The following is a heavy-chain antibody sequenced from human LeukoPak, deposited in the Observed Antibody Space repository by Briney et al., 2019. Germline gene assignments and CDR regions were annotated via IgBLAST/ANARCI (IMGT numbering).Heavy chain of an antibody. CDR3: ARDDRPLGYYYSMDV. CDR1: GFTFSSYR. J-gene: IGHJ6*02. Sequence: PGGSLRLSCAASGFTFSSYRMNLVRQAPGKGLEWVSYISRTSSTIYYAGSVKGRFTISRDNAKKSMYLQMNSLGDEDTAVYYCARDDRPLGYYYSMDVWGQGTTVTVSS. V-gene: IGHV3-48*02. D-gene: IGHD3-16*01. CDR2: ISRTSSTI.